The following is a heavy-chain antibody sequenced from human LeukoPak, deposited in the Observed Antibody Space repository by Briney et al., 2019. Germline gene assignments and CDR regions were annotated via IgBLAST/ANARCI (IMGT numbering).Heavy chain of an antibody. Sequence: SETLSLTCTVSGGSISSYYWSWIRQPPGKGLEWIGYIYYSGSTNYNPSLKSRVTISVDTSKNQFSLKLSSVTAADTAVYYCARAYIVVVVAAKPPHWYFDLWGRGTLVTVSS. V-gene: IGHV4-59*08. CDR3: ARAYIVVVVAAKPPHWYFDL. D-gene: IGHD2-15*01. CDR1: GGSISSYY. J-gene: IGHJ2*01. CDR2: IYYSGST.